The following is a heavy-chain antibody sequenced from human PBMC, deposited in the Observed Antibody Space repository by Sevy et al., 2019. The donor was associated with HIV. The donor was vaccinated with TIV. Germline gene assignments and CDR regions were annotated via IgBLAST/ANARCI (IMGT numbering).Heavy chain of an antibody. Sequence: SETLSLTCTVSGDSITSLYWNWIRLPPGKGLEWIANIYYNGHINYNPSLKSRVTLSLDTSKNQFSLRLSSVTAADTAMYYCAGENAWGRGYSWGQGTLVTVSS. CDR2: IYYNGHI. V-gene: IGHV4-59*08. CDR3: AGENAWGRGYS. J-gene: IGHJ4*02. CDR1: GDSITSLY. D-gene: IGHD1-26*01.